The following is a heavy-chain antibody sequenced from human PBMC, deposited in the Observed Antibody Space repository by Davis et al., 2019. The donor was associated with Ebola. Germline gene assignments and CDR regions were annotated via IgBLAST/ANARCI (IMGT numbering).Heavy chain of an antibody. V-gene: IGHV4-61*08. Sequence: MPSETLSLTCAVSGGSISSGGYSWSWIRQPPGQGLEWIGYIYYSGSTNYNPSLKSRVTISVDTSKNQFSLKLSSVTAADTAVYYCARESYYYDSSGYYRGAFDIWGQGTMVTVSS. D-gene: IGHD3-22*01. J-gene: IGHJ3*02. CDR1: GGSISSGGYS. CDR2: IYYSGST. CDR3: ARESYYYDSSGYYRGAFDI.